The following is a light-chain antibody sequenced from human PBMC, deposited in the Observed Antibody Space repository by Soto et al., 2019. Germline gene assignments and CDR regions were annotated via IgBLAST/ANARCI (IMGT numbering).Light chain of an antibody. Sequence: DIVMTQSPDSLAVSLGERATINCKSSQSVLYSSNNKNYLAWYQQKPGQPPKLLIYWASTRESGVPDRCSGSGAGTDFALTSSSLQSEDVAVYYGQQYYITPPYTFGQGTKLEIK. CDR1: QSVLYSSNNKNY. CDR3: QQYYITPPYT. CDR2: WAS. J-gene: IGKJ2*01. V-gene: IGKV4-1*01.